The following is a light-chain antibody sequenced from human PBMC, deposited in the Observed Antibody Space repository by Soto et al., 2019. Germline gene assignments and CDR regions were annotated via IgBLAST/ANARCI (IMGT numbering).Light chain of an antibody. Sequence: DIQITQSPSTLSGSVGDRVTITCRASQTISTWLAWYQQKPGKAPKLLIYKASNLESGVPSRFTGSGSGTEFTLTISSLQPDDFAAYYCQQYNSWTFGQGTKVDIK. CDR3: QQYNSWT. CDR1: QTISTW. J-gene: IGKJ1*01. V-gene: IGKV1-5*03. CDR2: KAS.